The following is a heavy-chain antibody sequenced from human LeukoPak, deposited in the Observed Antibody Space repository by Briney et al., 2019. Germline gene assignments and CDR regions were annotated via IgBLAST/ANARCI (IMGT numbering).Heavy chain of an antibody. J-gene: IGHJ4*02. D-gene: IGHD5-24*01. CDR2: ISHDGRTK. CDR3: ARPSPPGDGYNPPDH. V-gene: IGHV3-30*04. CDR1: GFNFDNFA. Sequence: GGSLRLSCVVSGFNFDNFAMHWVRQPLGKGLEWVAVISHDGRTKYYADSMKGRITISRDNSKNTLFLQVNNLRSEDTAVYFCARPSPPGDGYNPPDHWGQGTLVTVSS.